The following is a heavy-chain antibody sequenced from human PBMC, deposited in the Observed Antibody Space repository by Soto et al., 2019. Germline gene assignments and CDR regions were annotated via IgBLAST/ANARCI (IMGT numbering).Heavy chain of an antibody. CDR2: IYYSGST. V-gene: IGHV4-61*01. D-gene: IGHD3-22*01. CDR1: GGSVSSASYY. Sequence: SETLSLTCTVSGGSVSSASYYWSWIRQPPGKGLEWIGYIYYSGSTKYNPSLKSRVIISVDTSKNQFSLKLGSVTAADTAVYYCAKKRGGSGYPYAMDVWGQGTTVTVSS. CDR3: AKKRGGSGYPYAMDV. J-gene: IGHJ6*02.